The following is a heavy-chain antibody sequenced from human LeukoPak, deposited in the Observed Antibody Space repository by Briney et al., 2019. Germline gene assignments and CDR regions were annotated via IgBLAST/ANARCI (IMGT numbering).Heavy chain of an antibody. CDR3: ARNYNGMSY. V-gene: IGHV3-74*01. Sequence: PGGSLRLSCVASGFAFTNYGMMWVRQAPGKGLVWVSYINNDGRSTTYADSVKGRFTISRDNAKNTLYLQMNSQRDDDTAMYYCARNYNGMSYWGQGTLVIVSS. CDR1: GFAFTNYG. J-gene: IGHJ4*02. D-gene: IGHD1-26*01. CDR2: INNDGRST.